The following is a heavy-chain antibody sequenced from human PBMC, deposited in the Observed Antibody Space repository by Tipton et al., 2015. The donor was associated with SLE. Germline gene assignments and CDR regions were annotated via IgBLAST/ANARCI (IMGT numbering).Heavy chain of an antibody. D-gene: IGHD6-19*01. CDR1: GGSLSGDTYY. CDR2: IFTSGNT. Sequence: TLSLTCTVSGGSLSGDTYYWSWIRQPAGEGLEWIGRIFTSGNTNCNPSLKSRVTISVDTSKNQFSLELSSVTAADTAVYYCARETEDTGWIHSRDYIYYYYYVDVWGQGTTVTVSS. V-gene: IGHV4-61*02. CDR3: ARETEDTGWIHSRDYIYYYYYVDV. J-gene: IGHJ6*03.